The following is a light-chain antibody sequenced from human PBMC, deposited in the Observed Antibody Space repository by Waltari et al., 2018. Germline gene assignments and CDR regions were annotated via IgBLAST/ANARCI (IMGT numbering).Light chain of an antibody. CDR1: SSDIGGYNY. Sequence: QSALTQPASVSGSPGQSITISCTGTSSDIGGYNYVSWFQQHVGKAPKLLIYDVSKPPAGVSNRFSGSKSGNTASLTISGLQAEDEADYHCSSYTGSSTWVFGGGTQLTVL. J-gene: IGLJ3*02. CDR2: DVS. V-gene: IGLV2-14*01. CDR3: SSYTGSSTWV.